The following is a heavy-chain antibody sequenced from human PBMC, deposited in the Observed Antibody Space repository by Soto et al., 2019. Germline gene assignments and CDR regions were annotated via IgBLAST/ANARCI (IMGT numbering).Heavy chain of an antibody. CDR3: ARDRYDFWSGLGDAFDI. CDR1: GYTFNKYG. Sequence: SVKVSCKASGYTFNKYGFNWVRQAPGQRLEWMGWISAYNGNTNYAQKLQGNVTMTTDTSTSTAYMELRSLRSEDTAVYYCARDRYDFWSGLGDAFDIWGQGTMVTVSS. J-gene: IGHJ3*02. CDR2: ISAYNGNT. D-gene: IGHD3-3*01. V-gene: IGHV1-18*01.